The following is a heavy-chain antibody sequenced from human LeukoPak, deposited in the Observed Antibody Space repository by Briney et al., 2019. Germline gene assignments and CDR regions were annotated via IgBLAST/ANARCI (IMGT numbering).Heavy chain of an antibody. J-gene: IGHJ4*02. Sequence: GGSLSLSCAASGFTFSSYAMSWVRQAPGKGLEWVSAISGSGGNTYFADSVKGRFTISRDNSKNTLYLQMNSLRADDTAVYYCAKPHAGTWMPFDYWGQGTLVTVSS. CDR2: ISGSGGNT. CDR1: GFTFSSYA. D-gene: IGHD1-1*01. CDR3: AKPHAGTWMPFDY. V-gene: IGHV3-23*01.